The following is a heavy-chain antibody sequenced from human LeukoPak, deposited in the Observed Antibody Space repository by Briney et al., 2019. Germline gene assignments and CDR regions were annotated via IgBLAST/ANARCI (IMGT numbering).Heavy chain of an antibody. D-gene: IGHD3-22*01. CDR1: GGSISSYY. CDR2: IYYSGST. V-gene: IGHV4-59*01. CDR3: ARGGSSGYYLPYYFDY. Sequence: PSETLSLTCTVSGGSISSYYWSWIRQPPGKGREWIGYIYYSGSTNYNHSLKSRVTISVDTSKNQFSLKLSSVTAADTAVYYCARGGSSGYYLPYYFDYWGQGTLVTVSS. J-gene: IGHJ4*02.